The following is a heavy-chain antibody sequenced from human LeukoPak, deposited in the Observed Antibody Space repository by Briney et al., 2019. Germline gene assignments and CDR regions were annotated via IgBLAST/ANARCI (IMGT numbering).Heavy chain of an antibody. CDR2: ISAYNGNT. CDR3: AREESIGSYQFLHDS. V-gene: IGHV1-18*01. J-gene: IGHJ4*02. D-gene: IGHD3-10*01. Sequence: ASVKVSCKASGYTFTSYGISWVRQAPGQGLEWMGWISAYNGNTNYAQKLQARVTMTTDTSTSTAYMELRSLTSDDTAIYYCAREESIGSYQFLHDSWGQGTLVTVSS. CDR1: GYTFTSYG.